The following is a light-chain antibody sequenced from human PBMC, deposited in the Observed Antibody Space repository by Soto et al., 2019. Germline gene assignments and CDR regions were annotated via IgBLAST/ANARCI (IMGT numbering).Light chain of an antibody. CDR1: QSVNSN. CDR3: QQYNDWPRT. J-gene: IGKJ1*01. Sequence: EIVMTQSPGTLSVSPGERATLSCRASQSVNSNLAWYQQKPGQSPRLLIYDAATRATDIPARFSGSGSGTKFTLTISSLQSEDFAAYYCQQYNDWPRTFGQGTKVDIK. V-gene: IGKV3-15*01. CDR2: DAA.